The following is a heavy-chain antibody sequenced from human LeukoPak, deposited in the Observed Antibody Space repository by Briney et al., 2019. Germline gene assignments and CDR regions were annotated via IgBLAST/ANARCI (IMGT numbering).Heavy chain of an antibody. CDR3: ARDLGSSSWWGMVYYYYYMDV. CDR2: INPNSGGT. V-gene: IGHV1-2*02. D-gene: IGHD6-13*01. CDR1: GYTFTGYY. J-gene: IGHJ6*03. Sequence: ASVKVSCKASGYTFTGYYMHWVRQAPGQGLEWMGWINPNSGGTNYAQKFQGRVTMTRDTSTSTAYMELSRLRSDDTAVYYCARDLGSSSWWGMVYYYYYMDVWDKGTTVTISS.